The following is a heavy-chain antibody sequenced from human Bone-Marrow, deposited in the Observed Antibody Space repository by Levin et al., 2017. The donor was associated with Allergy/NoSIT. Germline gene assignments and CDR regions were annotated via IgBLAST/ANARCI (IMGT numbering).Heavy chain of an antibody. V-gene: IGHV2-5*02. CDR3: AHRLRGTTTNWYHGYFDY. D-gene: IGHD2-2*01. J-gene: IGHJ4*02. CDR1: GFSLSTSGVG. CDR2: IYWDDDK. Sequence: KWSGPTLVKPTQTLTLTCTFSGFSLSTSGVGVGWIRQPPGEALEYLALIYWDDDKRYNPSLRSRLTIAKDTSKNQVVLTMTNMDPADTATYFCAHRLRGTTTNWYHGYFDYWGQGTLVTVSS.